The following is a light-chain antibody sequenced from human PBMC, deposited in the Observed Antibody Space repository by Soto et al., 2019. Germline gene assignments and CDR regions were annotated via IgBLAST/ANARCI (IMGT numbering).Light chain of an antibody. CDR2: GAS. Sequence: EIVMTQSPATLSVSPGERATLSCRASQSISNLAWFQHKPGQAPRLLIYGASTRATGIPARFSGSGSGTDFTLTISRLEPEDVAVYYCQQYGSSLIPFGQGTRLEIK. CDR3: QQYGSSLIP. V-gene: IGKV3-20*01. J-gene: IGKJ5*01. CDR1: QSISN.